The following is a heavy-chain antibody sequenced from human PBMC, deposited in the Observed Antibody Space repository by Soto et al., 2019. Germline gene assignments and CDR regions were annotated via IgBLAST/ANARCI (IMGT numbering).Heavy chain of an antibody. D-gene: IGHD5-18*01. V-gene: IGHV4-61*01. CDR1: GGSVSSGSYY. J-gene: IGHJ4*02. CDR3: ARDTAMASFDY. CDR2: IYYSGST. Sequence: QVQLQESGPGLVKPSETLSLTCTVSGGSVSSGSYYWSWIRQPPGKGLEWIGYIYYSGSTNYNPSLRSRVTISVDTSKNQFSLKLSSVTAADTAVYYCARDTAMASFDYWGQGTLVTGSS.